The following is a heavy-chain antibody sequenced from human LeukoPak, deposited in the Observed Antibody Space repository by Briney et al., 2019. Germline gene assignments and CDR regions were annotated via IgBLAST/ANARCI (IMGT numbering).Heavy chain of an antibody. CDR3: ARDSSPDY. CDR2: IFTNGNT. CDR1: GFSVSTNY. Sequence: PGGSLRLSCAASGFSVSTNYMSWVRQAPGKGLEWVSVIFTNGNTAYADSVKGRFTISRDNSKNMLYLQMNSLRAEDTAVYYCARDSSPDYWGQGTLVTVSS. D-gene: IGHD6-13*01. V-gene: IGHV3-66*01. J-gene: IGHJ4*02.